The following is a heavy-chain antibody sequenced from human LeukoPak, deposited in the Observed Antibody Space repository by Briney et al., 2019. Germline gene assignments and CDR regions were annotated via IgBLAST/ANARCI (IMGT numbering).Heavy chain of an antibody. V-gene: IGHV3-30*04. Sequence: GGSLRLSCAASGFTFSSYAMHWVRQAPGKGLEWVAVISYDGSNKYYADSVKGRFTISRDNSKNTLYLQMNSLRAEDTAVYYCTSDTINIVATSHFDYWGQGTLVTVSS. D-gene: IGHD5-12*01. CDR1: GFTFSSYA. J-gene: IGHJ4*02. CDR2: ISYDGSNK. CDR3: TSDTINIVATSHFDY.